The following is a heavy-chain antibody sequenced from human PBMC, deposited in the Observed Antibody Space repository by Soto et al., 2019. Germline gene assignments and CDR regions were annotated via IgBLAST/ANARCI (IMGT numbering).Heavy chain of an antibody. CDR2: LIDSGVQK. D-gene: IGHD6-19*01. CDR1: GLTFSNYA. CDR3: VKEHITGWPNFDF. Sequence: GGSLRLSCAASGLTFSNYAMSWVRQAPGKGLEWFTSLIDSGVQKYYADSVKGRFTISRDNSKSALYLQMNSLRADDTAVYFCVKEHITGWPNFDFRGQGTLVTVSS. V-gene: IGHV3-23*01. J-gene: IGHJ4*02.